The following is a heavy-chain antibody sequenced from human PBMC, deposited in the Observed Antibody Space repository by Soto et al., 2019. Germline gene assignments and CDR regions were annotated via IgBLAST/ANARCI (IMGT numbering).Heavy chain of an antibody. V-gene: IGHV1-69*01. CDR3: AGVRYYGSASYYPCGMDV. CDR2: VSPTFRTS. D-gene: IGHD3-10*01. CDR1: GVSFNNNG. J-gene: IGHJ6*02. Sequence: QVQLVQSGAEVKKPGSSVKVSCKTSGVSFNNNGIGWVRQAPGHGLEWMGGVSPTFRTSNYARKFQGRISLTADASTGTVKMELIKLTSEDTAQYYCAGVRYYGSASYYPCGMDVGGQWSTVTVSS.